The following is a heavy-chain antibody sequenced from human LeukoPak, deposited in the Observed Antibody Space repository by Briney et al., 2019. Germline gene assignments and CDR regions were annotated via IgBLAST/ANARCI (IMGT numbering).Heavy chain of an antibody. Sequence: GGSLRLSCAVSGFTFNSYAMSWVRQAPGKGPEWVSGISPGGSDTFYADSVKGRFTILRDTSKNTLYLQMNSLRADDTALYYCAKPSPGGNHFDYWGQGTLVTVSS. CDR3: AKPSPGGNHFDY. J-gene: IGHJ4*02. CDR1: GFTFNSYA. CDR2: ISPGGSDT. D-gene: IGHD4-23*01. V-gene: IGHV3-23*01.